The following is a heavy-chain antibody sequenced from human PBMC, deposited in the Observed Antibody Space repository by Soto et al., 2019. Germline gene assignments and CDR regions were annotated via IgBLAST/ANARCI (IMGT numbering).Heavy chain of an antibody. V-gene: IGHV1-2*02. D-gene: IGHD3-9*01. J-gene: IGHJ6*02. Sequence: ASVKVSCKASGYTFTGYYMHWVRQAPGQGLEWMGWINPNSGGTNYAQKFQGRVTMTRGTSISTAYMELSRLRSDDTAVYYCARDLRRGVLRYFDWSSRDYYYYGMDVWGQGTTVTVSS. CDR2: INPNSGGT. CDR3: ARDLRRGVLRYFDWSSRDYYYYGMDV. CDR1: GYTFTGYY.